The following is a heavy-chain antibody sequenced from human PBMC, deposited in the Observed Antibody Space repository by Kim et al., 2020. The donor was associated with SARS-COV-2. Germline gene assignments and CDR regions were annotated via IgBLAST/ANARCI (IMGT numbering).Heavy chain of an antibody. CDR3: ARGKPYYYGSGGYYFDY. CDR1: GGSFSGYY. CDR2: INHSGST. Sequence: SETLSLTCAVYGGSFSGYYWSWIRQPPGKGLEWIGEINHSGSTNYNPSLKSRVTISVDTSKNQFSLKLSSLTAADTAVYYCARGKPYYYGSGGYYFDYWGQGTQDTVSS. J-gene: IGHJ4*02. D-gene: IGHD3-10*01. V-gene: IGHV4-34*01.